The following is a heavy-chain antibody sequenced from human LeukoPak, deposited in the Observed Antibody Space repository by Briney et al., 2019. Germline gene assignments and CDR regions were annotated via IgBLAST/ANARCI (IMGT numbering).Heavy chain of an antibody. D-gene: IGHD3-16*01. Sequence: PGGSLRLSCAASGFAFSTYWMTWVWQAPGKGLEWVANINLDGNEVHYVDSLKDRFAISRDNSRNSLYLQMNSLRAEDTAVYYCASGRHDFVHWGHGTLVTVSS. CDR3: ASGRHDFVH. V-gene: IGHV3-7*01. CDR1: GFAFSTYW. CDR2: INLDGNEV. J-gene: IGHJ4*01.